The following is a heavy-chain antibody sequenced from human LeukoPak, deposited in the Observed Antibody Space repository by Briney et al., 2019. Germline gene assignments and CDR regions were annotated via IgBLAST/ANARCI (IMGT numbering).Heavy chain of an antibody. CDR3: ARRCSGGSCYYYYYYYGMDV. Sequence: GGSLRLSCAASGFTFSSYWMNWVRQAPGKGLEWVANIKQDGSEKYYVDSVKGRFTISRDNAKNSLYLQMNSLRAEDTAVYYCARRCSGGSCYYYYYYYGMDVWGQGTTVTVSS. CDR2: IKQDGSEK. V-gene: IGHV3-7*01. CDR1: GFTFSSYW. J-gene: IGHJ6*02. D-gene: IGHD2-15*01.